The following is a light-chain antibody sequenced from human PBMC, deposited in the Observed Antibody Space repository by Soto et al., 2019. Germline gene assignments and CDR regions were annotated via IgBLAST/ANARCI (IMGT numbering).Light chain of an antibody. CDR3: QQSYSTPVT. CDR1: QSISSY. Sequence: DIQMTQSPSSLSASVGDRVTITCRASQSISSYFNWYQQKPGKAPKLLIYAASSLQSGVPSRFSGSGSGTDFTLTISSLQPEDFATYYCQQSYSTPVTFGQGTKV. V-gene: IGKV1-39*01. J-gene: IGKJ1*01. CDR2: AAS.